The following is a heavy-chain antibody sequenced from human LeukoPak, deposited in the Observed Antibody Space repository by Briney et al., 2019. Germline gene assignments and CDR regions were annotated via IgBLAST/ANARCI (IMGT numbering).Heavy chain of an antibody. V-gene: IGHV1-2*02. CDR3: ARVLATMVRGVTYFDY. D-gene: IGHD3-10*01. Sequence: ASVKVSCKASGYTFTGYYMHWVRQAPGQGLEWMGWINPNSGGTNYAQKFQGRVTMTRDTSISTAYMEPSRLRSDDTAVYYCARVLATMVRGVTYFDYWGQGTLVTVSS. CDR2: INPNSGGT. CDR1: GYTFTGYY. J-gene: IGHJ4*02.